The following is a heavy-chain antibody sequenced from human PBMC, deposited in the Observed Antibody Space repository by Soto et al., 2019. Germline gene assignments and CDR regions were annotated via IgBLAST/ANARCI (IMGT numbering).Heavy chain of an antibody. CDR1: GFSLSTSGMR. V-gene: IGHV2-70*04. CDR2: IDWDDDK. CDR3: ARDSYCSSTSCYRTSNWFEP. Sequence: SGPTLVNPTQTLTLTCTFSGFSLSTSGMRVSWIRQPPGKALEWLARIDWDDDKFYSTSLKTRLTISKDTSKNQVVLIMTNMDAVDTATYYCARDSYCSSTSCYRTSNWFEPWGQGTLVTVSS. J-gene: IGHJ5*02. D-gene: IGHD2-2*02.